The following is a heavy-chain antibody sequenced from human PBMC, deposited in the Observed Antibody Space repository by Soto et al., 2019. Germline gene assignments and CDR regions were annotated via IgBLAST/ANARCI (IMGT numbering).Heavy chain of an antibody. CDR2: IYHSGST. CDR1: GGSISSSNW. V-gene: IGHV4-4*02. Sequence: QVQLQESGPGLVKPSGTLSLTCAVSGGSISSSNWWSWVRQPPGKGLEWIGEIYHSGSTNYNPSLKSRVPISVDKSKNQFSLKLSSVTAADTAVYYCARGDIVVVPAAKDYYYGMDVWGQGTTVTVSS. CDR3: ARGDIVVVPAAKDYYYGMDV. D-gene: IGHD2-2*01. J-gene: IGHJ6*02.